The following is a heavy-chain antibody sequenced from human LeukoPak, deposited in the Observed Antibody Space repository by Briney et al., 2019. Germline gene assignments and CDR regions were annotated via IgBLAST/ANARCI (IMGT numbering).Heavy chain of an antibody. CDR3: ARAGSSSWYGYYYYGMDV. J-gene: IGHJ6*02. V-gene: IGHV4-30-2*01. CDR1: GGSISSGGYS. CDR2: IYHSGST. Sequence: SETLSLTCAVSGGSISSGGYSWRWIRQPPGKGLEWIGYIYHSGSTYYNPSHKSRVTISVDRSKNQFSLKLSSVTAADTAVYYCARAGSSSWYGYYYYGMDVWGQGTTVTVSS. D-gene: IGHD6-13*01.